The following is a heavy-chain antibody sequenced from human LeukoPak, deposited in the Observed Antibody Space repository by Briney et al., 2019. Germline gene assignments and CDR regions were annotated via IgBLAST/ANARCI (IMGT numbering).Heavy chain of an antibody. Sequence: GRSLRLSCATSGFTFSSYAMSWVRQAPGKGLEWVSLINSGGSTYYADSVNGRFTISRDNSKNTLYLQMNTLRAEDTAVYYCAKPDTAAGTLGHWGQGTLVTVSS. CDR3: AKPDTAAGTLGH. CDR2: INSGGST. D-gene: IGHD6-13*01. CDR1: GFTFSSYA. V-gene: IGHV3-23*01. J-gene: IGHJ4*02.